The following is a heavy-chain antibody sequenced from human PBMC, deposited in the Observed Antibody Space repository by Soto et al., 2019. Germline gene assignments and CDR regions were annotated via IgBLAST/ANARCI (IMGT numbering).Heavy chain of an antibody. CDR2: ISFDGSIK. J-gene: IGHJ4*02. D-gene: IGHD1-26*01. CDR1: GFEFKNFG. V-gene: IGHV3-33*05. Sequence: PGGSLRLSCAMSGFEFKNFGMHWVRQAPGKGLEWVTFISFDGSIKYYPDSLKGRFTVSRDNSNNTLFLHMNNLSVEDTARYFCVRDFVGPGLDYWGQGALVT. CDR3: VRDFVGPGLDY.